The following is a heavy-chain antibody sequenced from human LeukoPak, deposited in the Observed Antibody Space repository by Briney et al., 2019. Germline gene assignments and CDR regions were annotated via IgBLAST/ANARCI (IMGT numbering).Heavy chain of an antibody. Sequence: ASVKVSCKASGYTFTSYGISWVRQAPGQGLEWMGWISAYNGNTNYAQKFQGRVTMTTDTSTNTAYMELRSLRSDDTAVYYCARDRVRCSGGSCYAPYYYYGMDVWGQGTTVTVSS. D-gene: IGHD2-15*01. CDR1: GYTFTSYG. J-gene: IGHJ6*02. CDR2: ISAYNGNT. V-gene: IGHV1-18*01. CDR3: ARDRVRCSGGSCYAPYYYYGMDV.